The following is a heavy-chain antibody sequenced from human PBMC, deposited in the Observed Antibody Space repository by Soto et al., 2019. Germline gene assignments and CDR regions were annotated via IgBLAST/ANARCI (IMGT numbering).Heavy chain of an antibody. CDR3: TKDRVRDGIYSFDY. V-gene: IGHV3-23*03. CDR2: IDLRGTTT. Sequence: EVQLLESVGDLVQPGGSLRLSCSASGFSFSDYFMNWLRQAPGKRLAWVSFIDLRGTTTYYRDSVKRRFTVLKDKSMNKVYLQMNCLTVEDAAVYYCTKDRVRDGIYSFDYWGQGALVTVSS. CDR1: GFSFSDYF. D-gene: IGHD2-15*01. J-gene: IGHJ4*02.